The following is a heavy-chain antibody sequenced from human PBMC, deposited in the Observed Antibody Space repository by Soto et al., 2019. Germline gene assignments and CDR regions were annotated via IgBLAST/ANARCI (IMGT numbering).Heavy chain of an antibody. CDR2: IFWDDDK. CDR3: AHTPQIVGPWGYAY. D-gene: IGHD2-15*01. V-gene: IGHV2-5*02. Sequence: QITLKESGPTMVKPTQTLTLTCTFSGFSLSTSGVGVGWIRQPPGEALEWLALIFWDDDKRYSPSLNSRLTITKDTSKNQVVLTMTKMDPIDTATYYCAHTPQIVGPWGYAYWGQGTLVTVSS. J-gene: IGHJ4*02. CDR1: GFSLSTSGVG.